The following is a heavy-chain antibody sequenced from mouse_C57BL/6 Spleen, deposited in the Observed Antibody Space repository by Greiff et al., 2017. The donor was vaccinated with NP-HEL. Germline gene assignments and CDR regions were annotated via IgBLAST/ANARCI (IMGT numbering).Heavy chain of an antibody. CDR2: INYDGSST. V-gene: IGHV5-16*01. D-gene: IGHD2-4*01. CDR1: GFTFSDYY. CDR3: ARGGDYDDAMDY. J-gene: IGHJ4*01. Sequence: EVKLVESEGGLVQPGSSMKLSCTASGFTFSDYYMAWVRQVPEKGLEWVANINYDGSSTYYLDSLKSRFIISRDNAKNILYLQMISLKSEDTATYYCARGGDYDDAMDYWGQGTSVTVSS.